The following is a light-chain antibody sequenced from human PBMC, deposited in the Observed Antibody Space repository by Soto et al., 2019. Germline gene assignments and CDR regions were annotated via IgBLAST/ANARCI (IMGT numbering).Light chain of an antibody. CDR2: GAS. Sequence: EIVMTQSPATLSVSPGERATLSCRASQSVSSNLAWYQQKPGQAPRLLIYGASTRATGIPARFSGSGSGTVFTLTISSLQSEDSAVYYCQQYNNWPQTFGQGTKVEIK. CDR1: QSVSSN. V-gene: IGKV3-15*01. CDR3: QQYNNWPQT. J-gene: IGKJ1*01.